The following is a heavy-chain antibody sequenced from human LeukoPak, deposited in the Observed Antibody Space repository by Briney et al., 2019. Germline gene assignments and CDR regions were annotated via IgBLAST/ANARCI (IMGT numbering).Heavy chain of an antibody. CDR1: RYTFTSYY. Sequence: RASLKVSCKASRYTFTSYYMHWVRQAPGQGLEWMGIINPSGGSTSYAQKFQGRVTMTRDTSTSTVYMELSSLRSEDTAVYYCARASLPGWYFDLWGRGTLVTVSS. V-gene: IGHV1-46*01. CDR3: ARASLPGWYFDL. J-gene: IGHJ2*01. CDR2: INPSGGST.